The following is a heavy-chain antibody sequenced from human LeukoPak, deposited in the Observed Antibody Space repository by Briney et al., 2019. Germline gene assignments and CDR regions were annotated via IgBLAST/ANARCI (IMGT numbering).Heavy chain of an antibody. V-gene: IGHV3-21*01. CDR1: GFTFSSYS. CDR2: ISSSSSYI. D-gene: IGHD2-2*01. J-gene: IGHJ5*02. Sequence: PGGSLRLSCAASGFTFSSYSMNWVRQAPGKGLEWVSSISSSSSYIYYADSVKGRFTTSRDNAKNSLYLQMNSLRSEDTAVYYCARDPCSSTSCYGNWFDPWGQGTLVTVSS. CDR3: ARDPCSSTSCYGNWFDP.